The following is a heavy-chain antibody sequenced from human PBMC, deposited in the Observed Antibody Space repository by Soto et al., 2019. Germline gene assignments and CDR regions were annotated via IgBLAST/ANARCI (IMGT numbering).Heavy chain of an antibody. D-gene: IGHD3-22*01. J-gene: IGHJ2*01. Sequence: QLQESGPGLVKPSQTLSLTCTVSVGSINNNAYYWNWIRQPPGKGLEWIGYVYYSGSTYYIPSLESRLSMSIDKSKNQFSLRLNSVIAADAAIYYCARMWFYYNKWYIDLWCRGTLVAASS. CDR2: VYYSGST. CDR3: ARMWFYYNKWYIDL. CDR1: VGSINNNAYY. V-gene: IGHV4-30-4*01.